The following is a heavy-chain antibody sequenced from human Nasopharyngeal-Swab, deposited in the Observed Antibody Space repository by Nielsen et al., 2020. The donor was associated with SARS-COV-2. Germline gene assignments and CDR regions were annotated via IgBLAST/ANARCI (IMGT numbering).Heavy chain of an antibody. CDR2: ISSTNNFI. CDR1: EFTFSDYV. CDR3: ARGFRRGSYYDNIGADS. D-gene: IGHD3-22*01. V-gene: IGHV3-21*01. Sequence: GESLKISCSVSEFTFSDYVMNWVRQAPGKGLEWVSSISSTNNFIFYADSVKGRFTISRDNTKNSLYLQMNTLRVADTAVYYCARGFRRGSYYDNIGADSLGQGTLVTVSS. J-gene: IGHJ4*02.